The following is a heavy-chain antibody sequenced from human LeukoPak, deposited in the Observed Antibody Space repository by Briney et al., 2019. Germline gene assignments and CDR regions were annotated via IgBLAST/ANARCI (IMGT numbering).Heavy chain of an antibody. V-gene: IGHV1-18*01. CDR2: ISAYNGNT. CDR3: ARGGFDSSSPDFDY. Sequence: QAPGXXXXWMGWISAYNGNTNYAQKLQGRVTMTTDTSTSTAYMELRSLRSDDTAVYYCARGGFDSSSPDFDYWGQGTLVTVSS. D-gene: IGHD6-6*01. J-gene: IGHJ4*02.